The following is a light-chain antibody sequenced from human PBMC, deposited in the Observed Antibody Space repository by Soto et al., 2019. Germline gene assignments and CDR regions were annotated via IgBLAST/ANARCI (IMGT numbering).Light chain of an antibody. CDR3: CSYTSSSTV. CDR1: NSDIGNYNI. Sequence: QSALTQPASVSGSPGQSITISCTGSNSDIGNYNIVSWYQQHPDKAPQLIIYEVTKRPSGVSNRFSGSKSGNTASLTISGLQAEDEGDYHCCSYTSSSTVFGTGTKLTVL. J-gene: IGLJ1*01. V-gene: IGLV2-14*02. CDR2: EVT.